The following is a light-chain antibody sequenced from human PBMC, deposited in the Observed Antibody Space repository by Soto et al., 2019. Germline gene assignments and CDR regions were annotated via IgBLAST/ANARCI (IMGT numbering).Light chain of an antibody. CDR1: QSVSSN. V-gene: IGKV3-15*01. CDR3: QQSNNWPPRIT. Sequence: EIVMTQSPATLSVSPGERATLACRASQSVSSNLAWYQQKPGQAPRLLIYGASTRATGIPARFSGSGSGTEFTLTISSLQSEDFAVYYCQQSNNWPPRITFGQGTRLEIK. CDR2: GAS. J-gene: IGKJ5*01.